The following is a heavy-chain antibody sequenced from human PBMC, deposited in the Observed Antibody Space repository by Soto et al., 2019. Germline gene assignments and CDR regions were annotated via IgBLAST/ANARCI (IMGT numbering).Heavy chain of an antibody. J-gene: IGHJ6*02. V-gene: IGHV3-30*18. CDR1: GFTFSAYG. CDR2: ISHDGSNE. CDR3: AKDLRNFFYYGMDV. Sequence: PGGSLRLSCVGSGFTFSAYGMHWVRQAPGKGLEWVAVISHDGSNEYYADSVKGRCTISRDNSKNTVNLQMNSLRADDTAVYYCAKDLRNFFYYGMDVWGRGTSVTV.